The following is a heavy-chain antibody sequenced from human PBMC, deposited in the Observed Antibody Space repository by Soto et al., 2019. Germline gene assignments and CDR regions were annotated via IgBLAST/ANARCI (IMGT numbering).Heavy chain of an antibody. CDR1: GFTVSSNH. J-gene: IGHJ4*02. V-gene: IGHV3-66*01. CDR3: ARDLFILHPGGIMFGS. CDR2: ILTGGIT. D-gene: IGHD1-26*01. Sequence: EVQLVESGGDLVQPGGSLRLSCAASGFTVSSNHMSWVRQAPGKRPEWVADILTGGITYYSHSVKDRFTISRDNSKNTLSLLMGNLRGEDTGIYFSARDLFILHPGGIMFGSWGQGTPVTCSS.